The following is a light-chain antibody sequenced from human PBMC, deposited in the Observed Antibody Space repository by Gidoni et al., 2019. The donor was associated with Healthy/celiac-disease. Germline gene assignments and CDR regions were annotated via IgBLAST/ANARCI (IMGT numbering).Light chain of an antibody. CDR2: GAS. CDR1: QSVSSY. J-gene: IGKJ2*01. CDR3: QQRSNWLYT. Sequence: EMVLNQSPATLSLSTGERATLSCRASQSVSSYLAWYQQNPGQPPRLLIYGASNTATGLPARFGGSCSGTVFTLTISSLEPEYFAVYYCQQRSNWLYTFGQGTKLEIK. V-gene: IGKV3-11*01.